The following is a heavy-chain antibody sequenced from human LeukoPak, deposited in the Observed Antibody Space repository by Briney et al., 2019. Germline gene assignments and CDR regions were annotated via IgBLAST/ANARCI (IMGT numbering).Heavy chain of an antibody. V-gene: IGHV4-59*01. CDR2: IYYSGST. J-gene: IGHJ6*03. CDR1: GGSISSYY. D-gene: IGHD5-24*01. CDR3: ARGGYNVVGVYYYMDV. Sequence: PSETLSLTCTVSGGSISSYYWSWIRQPPGKGLEWIGYIYYSGSTNYNPSLKSRVTISVDTSKNQFSLKLSSVTAADTAVYYCARGGYNVVGVYYYMDVWGKGTTVTISS.